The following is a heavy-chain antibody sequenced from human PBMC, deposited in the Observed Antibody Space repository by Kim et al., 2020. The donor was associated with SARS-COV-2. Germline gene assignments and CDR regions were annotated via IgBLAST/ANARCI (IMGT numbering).Heavy chain of an antibody. CDR3: ARALGKVVPEHDY. Sequence: YADSGKGRFTISRDNAKNSLYLQMNSLRAEDTAVYYCARALGKVVPEHDYWGQGTLVTVSS. D-gene: IGHD2-2*01. J-gene: IGHJ4*02. V-gene: IGHV3-48*03.